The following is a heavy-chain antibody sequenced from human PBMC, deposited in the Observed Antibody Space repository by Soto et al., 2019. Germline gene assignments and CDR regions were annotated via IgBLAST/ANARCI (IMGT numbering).Heavy chain of an antibody. D-gene: IGHD2-15*01. CDR1: GFTFSSYA. CDR3: ARPYCSGGSCYSDAFDI. J-gene: IGHJ3*02. CDR2: ISGSGGST. Sequence: GGSLRLSCAASGFTFSSYAMSWVRQAPGKGLEWVSAISGSGGSTYYADSVKGRFTISRDNSKNTLYLQMNSLRAEDTAVYYCARPYCSGGSCYSDAFDIWGQGTMVTVSS. V-gene: IGHV3-23*01.